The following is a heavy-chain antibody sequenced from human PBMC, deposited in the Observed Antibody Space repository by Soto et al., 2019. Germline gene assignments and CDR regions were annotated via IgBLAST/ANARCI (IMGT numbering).Heavy chain of an antibody. Sequence: GASVKVSCKASGFTLSPHGNNWVGQGLGQGLEWRGWISAYNGNTNYAQKLQGRVTMTTDTSTSTAYMELRSLRSDDTAVYYCARDLSPPHPGSTDYWGQGTLVTVSS. CDR1: GFTLSPHG. CDR2: ISAYNGNT. J-gene: IGHJ4*02. V-gene: IGHV1-18*01. D-gene: IGHD2-15*01. CDR3: ARDLSPPHPGSTDY.